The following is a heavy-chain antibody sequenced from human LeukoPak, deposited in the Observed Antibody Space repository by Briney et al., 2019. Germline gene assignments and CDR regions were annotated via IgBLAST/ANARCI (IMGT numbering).Heavy chain of an antibody. CDR1: GFTFSSYG. J-gene: IGHJ4*02. CDR2: ISYDGKNE. CDR3: AKQTAVDYFDY. V-gene: IGHV3-30*18. Sequence: GGSLRLSCAASGFTFSSYGMHWVRQAPGKGLEWVAVISYDGKNEYYTDSVKGRFTISRDNAKNTLYLQMNSLRAEDTAVYYCAKQTAVDYFDYWGQGTLVTVSS.